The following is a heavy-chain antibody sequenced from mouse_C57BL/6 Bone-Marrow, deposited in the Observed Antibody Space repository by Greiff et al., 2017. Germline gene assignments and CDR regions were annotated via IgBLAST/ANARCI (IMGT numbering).Heavy chain of an antibody. Sequence: ESGPGLVKPSQSLSLTCSVTGYSITSGYYWNWIRQFPGNKLEWMGYISYDGSNNYNPSLKNRISITRDTSKNQFFLKLNSVTTEDTATYYCARGGRLRGAWFAYWGQGTLVTVSA. CDR1: GYSITSGYY. CDR2: ISYDGSN. V-gene: IGHV3-6*01. CDR3: ARGGRLRGAWFAY. D-gene: IGHD2-4*01. J-gene: IGHJ3*01.